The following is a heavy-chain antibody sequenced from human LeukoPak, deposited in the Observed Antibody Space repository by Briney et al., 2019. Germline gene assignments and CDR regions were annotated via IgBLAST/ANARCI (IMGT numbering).Heavy chain of an antibody. Sequence: GGSLRLSCEASGFTFSNYGMHWVRQAPGKGLEWVAVIWYDGTNKYYADSVKGRFTISRDNSKNTLYLQMNSLRAEDTAVYYCARDTCGGDCYSIPYWGQGTLVTVSS. J-gene: IGHJ4*02. D-gene: IGHD2-21*02. CDR3: ARDTCGGDCYSIPY. V-gene: IGHV3-33*01. CDR2: IWYDGTNK. CDR1: GFTFSNYG.